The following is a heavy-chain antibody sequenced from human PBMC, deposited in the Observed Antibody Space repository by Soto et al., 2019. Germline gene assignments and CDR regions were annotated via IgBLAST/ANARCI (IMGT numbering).Heavy chain of an antibody. CDR3: ARDRDFTRSSVLDYGMGV. CDR1: GGTFSSYA. CDR2: IIPISGTA. D-gene: IGHD6-6*01. V-gene: IGHV1-69*12. J-gene: IGHJ6*02. Sequence: QVQLVQSGAEVKKPGSSVKVSCKASGGTFSSYAISWVRQAPGQGLEWMGGIIPISGTANYAQKFQGRVTITADESTSTAYMELSSLRSEDTAVYYCARDRDFTRSSVLDYGMGVLGQGTTGTVSS.